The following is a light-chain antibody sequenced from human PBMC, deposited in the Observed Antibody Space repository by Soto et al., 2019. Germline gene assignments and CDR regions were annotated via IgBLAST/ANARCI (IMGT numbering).Light chain of an antibody. CDR3: QQYNNWPPFT. CDR2: GAS. CDR1: QSVSSS. V-gene: IGKV3-15*01. Sequence: EIVMTQSPATLSVSPGERVTLSCRASQSVSSSLAWYQQKPGQAPRLLIYGASTKATGIPARFSGSGSGTEFTLTISSLQSEDFAVYYCQQYNNWPPFTFRPGTKVDIK. J-gene: IGKJ3*01.